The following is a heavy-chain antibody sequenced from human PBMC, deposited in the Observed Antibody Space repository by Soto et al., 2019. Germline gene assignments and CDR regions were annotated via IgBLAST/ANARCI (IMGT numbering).Heavy chain of an antibody. J-gene: IGHJ6*02. D-gene: IGHD2-2*01. V-gene: IGHV1-69*13. Sequence: SVKVSCKASGGTFSSYAISWVRQAPGQGLEWMGGIIPIFGTANYAQKFQGRVTITADESTSTAYMELSSLRSEDTAVYYCARDSHGYCSSTSCSLPYYYYGMDVWGQGTTVTVSS. CDR2: IIPIFGTA. CDR1: GGTFSSYA. CDR3: ARDSHGYCSSTSCSLPYYYYGMDV.